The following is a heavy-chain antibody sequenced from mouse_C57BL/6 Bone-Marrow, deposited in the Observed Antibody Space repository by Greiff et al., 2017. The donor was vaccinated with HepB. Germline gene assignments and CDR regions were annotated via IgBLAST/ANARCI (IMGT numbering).Heavy chain of an antibody. CDR1: GYTFTSYW. Sequence: VQLQQPGAELVRPGSSVKLSCKASGYTFTSYWMHWVKQRPIQGLEWIGNIDPSDSETHYNQKFKDKATLTVDKSSSTAYMQLSSLTSEDSAVYYCAAYGNYDGFAYWGQGTLVTVSA. CDR3: AAYGNYDGFAY. D-gene: IGHD2-1*01. J-gene: IGHJ3*01. CDR2: IDPSDSET. V-gene: IGHV1-52*01.